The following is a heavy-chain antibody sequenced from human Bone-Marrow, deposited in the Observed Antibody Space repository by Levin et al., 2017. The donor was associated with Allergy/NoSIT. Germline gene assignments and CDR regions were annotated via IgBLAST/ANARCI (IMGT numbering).Heavy chain of an antibody. CDR1: GGSVSTADSY. J-gene: IGHJ6*02. CDR2: IYYSGST. Sequence: PSETLSLTCSISGGSVSTADSYWGWVRQPPGKGLEWIGCIYYSGSTNYNPSLKNRVTISVDPSKRQFSLRLNSVTAADTAVYYCAKAPRDYYYYYAMDVWGQGTTVIVSS. CDR3: AKAPRDYYYYYAMDV. V-gene: IGHV4-61*08.